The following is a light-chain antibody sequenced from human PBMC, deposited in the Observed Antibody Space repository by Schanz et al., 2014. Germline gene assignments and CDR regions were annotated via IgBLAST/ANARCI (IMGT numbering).Light chain of an antibody. V-gene: IGKV3-20*01. Sequence: EIVMTQSPATLSVSPGERATLSCRASQSVSSNLAWYQQKPGQAPRLLIYGASTRATGIPDRFSGSGSGTGSGTDFTLTISRLEPEDFAVYYCQQYGSSLTFGQGTRLEIK. CDR1: QSVSSN. CDR3: QQYGSSLT. CDR2: GAS. J-gene: IGKJ5*01.